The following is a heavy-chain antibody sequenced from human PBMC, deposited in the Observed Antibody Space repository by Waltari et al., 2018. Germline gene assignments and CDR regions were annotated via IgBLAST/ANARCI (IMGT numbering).Heavy chain of an antibody. D-gene: IGHD3-16*01. V-gene: IGHV1-3*01. J-gene: IGHJ3*02. CDR2: INAGNGNT. CDR3: ARVEGAAGLDI. Sequence: QVQLVQSGAEVKKPGASVKVSCKASGYTFHSYAMHWLRQAPGQRLEWMGWINAGNGNTKYSQKFQGRVTITRDTSASTAYMELSSLRSEDTAVYYCARVEGAAGLDIWGQGTMVTVSS. CDR1: GYTFHSYA.